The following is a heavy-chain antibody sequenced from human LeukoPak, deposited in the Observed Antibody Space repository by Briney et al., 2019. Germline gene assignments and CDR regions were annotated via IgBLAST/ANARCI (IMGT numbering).Heavy chain of an antibody. J-gene: IGHJ5*02. Sequence: PGGSLRLSCAASGFIFDDYAMHWVRQAPGKGLEWISGISWNSGSIGYADSVKGRFTISRDNAKNSLYLQMNSLRAEDTALYYCAARYCSSTSCYNGFDPWGQGTLVTVSS. D-gene: IGHD2-2*01. CDR2: ISWNSGSI. V-gene: IGHV3-9*01. CDR3: AARYCSSTSCYNGFDP. CDR1: GFIFDDYA.